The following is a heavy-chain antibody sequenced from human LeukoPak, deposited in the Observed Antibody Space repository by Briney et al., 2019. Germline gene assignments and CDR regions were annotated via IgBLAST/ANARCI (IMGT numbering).Heavy chain of an antibody. CDR2: INPSDGST. J-gene: IGHJ4*02. CDR1: GYTFTGYY. Sequence: EASVKVSCKASGYTFTGYYIHWVRQAPGQGLEWMGVINPSDGSTNYAQKYQDRVTMTRDTSTRTVYMQLSSLRSDDTAVYYCARDVAREFDYWGQGTLVTVSS. V-gene: IGHV1-46*01. CDR3: ARDVAREFDY.